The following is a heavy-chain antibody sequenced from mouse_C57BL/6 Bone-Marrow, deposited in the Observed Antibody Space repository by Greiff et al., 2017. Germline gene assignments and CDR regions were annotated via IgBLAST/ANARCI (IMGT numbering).Heavy chain of an antibody. D-gene: IGHD2-4*01. CDR1: GFTFSDYY. Sequence: EVKVVESEGGLVQPGRSMKLSCTASGFTFSDYYMAWVRQVPEKGLEWVANINYDGSSTYYLDSLKSRFIISRDNAKNILYLQMSSLKSEDTATYYCARDDDYEFAYWGQGTLVTVSA. J-gene: IGHJ3*01. CDR2: INYDGSST. V-gene: IGHV5-16*01. CDR3: ARDDDYEFAY.